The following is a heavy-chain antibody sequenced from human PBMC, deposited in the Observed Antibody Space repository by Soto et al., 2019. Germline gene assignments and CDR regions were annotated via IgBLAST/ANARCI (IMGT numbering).Heavy chain of an antibody. CDR3: ARVKARKERYFDL. CDR2: ISSSSSYT. Sequence: GGSLRLSCAASGFTFSDYYMSWIRQAPGKGLEWVSYISSSSSYTNYADSVKGRFTISRDNAKNSLYLQMNSLRAEDTAVYYCARVKARKERYFDLWGRGTLVTVS. CDR1: GFTFSDYY. V-gene: IGHV3-11*06. J-gene: IGHJ2*01.